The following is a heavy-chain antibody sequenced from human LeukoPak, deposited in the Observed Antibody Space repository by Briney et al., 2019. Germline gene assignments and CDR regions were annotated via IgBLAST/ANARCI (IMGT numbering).Heavy chain of an antibody. D-gene: IGHD4-17*01. CDR2: INQKVNA. J-gene: IGHJ4*02. CDR1: GFTFSRHW. Sequence: PGGSLRLSCAASGFTFSRHWMGWVRQAPGRGLGWVANINQKVNADSVDSVKGLFIIYRDNAKNSLSLQMNSLRVEDTAVYYGARGPDYGDRLDSFDYWGQGTLVTVSS. V-gene: IGHV3-7*01. CDR3: ARGPDYGDRLDSFDY.